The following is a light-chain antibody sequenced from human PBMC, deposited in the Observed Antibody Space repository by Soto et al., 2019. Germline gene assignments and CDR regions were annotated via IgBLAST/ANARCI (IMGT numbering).Light chain of an antibody. CDR3: QSYDSSLSGVV. Sequence: QSVLTQPPSVSGAPGQRVTISCTGSSSNIGAGYDVHWYQQLPRTAPRVLIYGNSNRPSGVPDRFSGSKSGTSASLAITGLQAEDEADYYCQSYDSSLSGVVFGGGTKVTVL. CDR1: SSNIGAGYD. CDR2: GNS. V-gene: IGLV1-40*01. J-gene: IGLJ2*01.